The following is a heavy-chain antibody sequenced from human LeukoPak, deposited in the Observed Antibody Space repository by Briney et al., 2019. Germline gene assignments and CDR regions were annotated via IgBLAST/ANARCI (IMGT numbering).Heavy chain of an antibody. Sequence: SETLSLTCAVYGESFSGYYWSWIRQPPGKGLEWIGQIHHSGSTSYSPSLKSRVTILVDTSMHQFSLKLSSVTAADTAVYYCARHGIGLGSGTNFDYWGQGTLVTVSS. CDR2: IHHSGST. D-gene: IGHD3-10*01. J-gene: IGHJ4*02. CDR3: ARHGIGLGSGTNFDY. V-gene: IGHV4-34*01. CDR1: GESFSGYY.